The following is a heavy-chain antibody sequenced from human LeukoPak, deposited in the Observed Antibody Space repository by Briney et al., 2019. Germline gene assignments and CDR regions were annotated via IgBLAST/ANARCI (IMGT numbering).Heavy chain of an antibody. V-gene: IGHV3-23*01. CDR2: ISGGGGST. CDR1: GFTFSSYA. J-gene: IGHJ3*02. Sequence: GGSLRLSCAASGFTFSSYAMSWVRQAPGKGLEWVSAISGGGGSTYYADSVKGRFTISRDNSKNTLYLQINSLRAEDTAVYYCAKASSSWKNAFDIWGQGTMVTVSS. D-gene: IGHD6-13*01. CDR3: AKASSSWKNAFDI.